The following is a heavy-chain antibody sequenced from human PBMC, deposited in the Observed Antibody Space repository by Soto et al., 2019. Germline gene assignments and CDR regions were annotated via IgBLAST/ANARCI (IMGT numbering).Heavy chain of an antibody. V-gene: IGHV3-23*01. J-gene: IGHJ4*02. CDR2: ISGSSSYI. Sequence: GGSLRLSCATSGFSFNNFVMSWVRQAPGKGLEWVSAISGSSSYIYYADSVKGRFTISRANSKNTLYLEVNGLRDEDSAFYYCAKGSASARPYFFDSWGQGILVTVSS. CDR1: GFSFNNFV. CDR3: AKGSASARPYFFDS. D-gene: IGHD6-6*01.